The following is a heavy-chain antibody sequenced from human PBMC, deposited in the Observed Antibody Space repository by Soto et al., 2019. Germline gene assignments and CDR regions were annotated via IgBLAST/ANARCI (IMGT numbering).Heavy chain of an antibody. V-gene: IGHV1-69*06. CDR2: FSKA. D-gene: IGHD5-18*01. CDR3: AKCLPETLYSYGSGGDAFDI. Sequence: FSKAHYAQKFQGRVTITADKSTSTAYMELSSLRSEDTAVYYCAKCLPETLYSYGSGGDAFDIWGQGTMVTV. J-gene: IGHJ3*02.